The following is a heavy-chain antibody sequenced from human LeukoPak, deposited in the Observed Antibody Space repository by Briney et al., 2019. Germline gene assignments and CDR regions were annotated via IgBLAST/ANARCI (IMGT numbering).Heavy chain of an antibody. J-gene: IGHJ6*03. CDR2: IYYSGST. Sequence: SETLSLTCTVSGGSISSGDYYWSWIRQPRGKGLEWIGYIYYSGSTYYNPSLKSRVTISVDTSKNQFSLKLSSVTAADTPVYYCSLCHPSRYYYMDVWGKGTTVTVSS. V-gene: IGHV4-30-4*08. D-gene: IGHD2/OR15-2a*01. CDR3: SLCHPSRYYYMDV. CDR1: GGSISSGDYY.